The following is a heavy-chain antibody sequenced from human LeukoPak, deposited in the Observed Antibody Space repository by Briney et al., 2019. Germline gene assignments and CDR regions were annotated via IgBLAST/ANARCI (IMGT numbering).Heavy chain of an antibody. CDR1: GFTFSSYW. CDR2: IKQDGSEK. V-gene: IGHV3-7*01. Sequence: PGGSQRLSCAASGFTFSSYWMSWVRQAPGKGQEWVANIKQDGSEKYYVDSVKGRFTISRDNAKNSLYLQTNSLRAEDTAVYYCARDPRGSFDYWGQGTLVTVSS. J-gene: IGHJ4*02. D-gene: IGHD1-26*01. CDR3: ARDPRGSFDY.